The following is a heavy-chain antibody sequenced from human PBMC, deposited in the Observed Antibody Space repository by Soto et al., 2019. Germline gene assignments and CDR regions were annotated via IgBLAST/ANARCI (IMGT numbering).Heavy chain of an antibody. D-gene: IGHD1-1*01. CDR1: GYSFTSYW. V-gene: IGHV5-10-1*01. CDR2: IDPSDSYT. J-gene: IGHJ6*02. CDR3: ARRLSGPKEEYNAYYFYGLDV. Sequence: GESLKISCKGSGYSFTSYWISWVRQMPGKGLEWMGRIDPSDSYTNYSPSFQGHVTISADKSISTAYLQWSSLKASDTAMYYCARRLSGPKEEYNAYYFYGLDVWGQGTKVTV.